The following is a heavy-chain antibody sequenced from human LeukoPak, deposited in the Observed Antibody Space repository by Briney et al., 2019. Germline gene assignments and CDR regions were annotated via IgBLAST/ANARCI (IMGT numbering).Heavy chain of an antibody. CDR1: GFTFSSYS. Sequence: PGGSLRLSCAASGFTFSSYSMNWVRQAPGKGLEWVSYISSSSSTIYYADSVKGRFTISRDNAKNSLYLQMNSLRAEDTAVYYCAKVGPRVTYSSSWYGWFDPWGQGTLVTVSS. CDR2: ISSSSSTI. D-gene: IGHD6-13*01. CDR3: AKVGPRVTYSSSWYGWFDP. J-gene: IGHJ5*02. V-gene: IGHV3-48*04.